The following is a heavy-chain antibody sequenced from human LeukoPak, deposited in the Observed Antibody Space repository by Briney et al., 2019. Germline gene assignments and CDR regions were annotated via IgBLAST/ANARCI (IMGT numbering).Heavy chain of an antibody. V-gene: IGHV3-53*01. Sequence: GSLRLSCAASGFTFNTYAMSWVRQAPGKGLEWVSVIYSGGRTYYADSVKGRFTISRDNSKNTLYLQMNSLRVEDTAVYFCARYVIRGLFDYWGQGTLVTVSS. J-gene: IGHJ4*02. CDR2: IYSGGRT. CDR1: GFTFNTYA. D-gene: IGHD3-10*01. CDR3: ARYVIRGLFDY.